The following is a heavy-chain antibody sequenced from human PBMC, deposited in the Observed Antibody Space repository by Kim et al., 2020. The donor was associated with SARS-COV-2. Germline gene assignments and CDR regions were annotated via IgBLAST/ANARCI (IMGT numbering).Heavy chain of an antibody. J-gene: IGHJ6*02. CDR2: ISSSGSTI. Sequence: GGSLRLSCAASGFTFSSYEMNWVRQAPGKGLEWVSYISSSGSTIYYADSVKGRFTISRDNAKNSLYLQMNSLRAEDTAVYYCAIDSGGYSYYYYYGMDVWGQGTTVTVSS. D-gene: IGHD3-22*01. CDR3: AIDSGGYSYYYYYGMDV. CDR1: GFTFSSYE. V-gene: IGHV3-48*03.